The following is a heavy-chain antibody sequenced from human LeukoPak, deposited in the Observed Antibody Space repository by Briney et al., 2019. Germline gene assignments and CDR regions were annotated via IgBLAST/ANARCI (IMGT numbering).Heavy chain of an antibody. CDR3: ARGLHYYDTDNYYYPDAFDV. D-gene: IGHD3-22*01. CDR1: TFTFSIYS. V-gene: IGHV3-48*01. CDR2: ISSVISTT. Sequence: GGSLRLSCAASTFTFSIYSMNWVRQAPGKGLEWVSYISSVISTTDYADSVKGRFTITRDNAENSLFLQMDSLRAEDTAVYYCARGLHYYDTDNYYYPDAFDVWGQGTMVTVFS. J-gene: IGHJ3*01.